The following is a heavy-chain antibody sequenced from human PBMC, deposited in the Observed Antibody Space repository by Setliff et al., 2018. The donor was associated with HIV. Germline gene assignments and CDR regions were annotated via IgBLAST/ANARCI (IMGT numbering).Heavy chain of an antibody. CDR2: IYYSGST. CDR1: GGSMRNYY. V-gene: IGHV4-59*08. CDR3: ARQMTIPGVAVTPVDY. Sequence: PSETLSLTCSVSGGSMRNYYWSWIRQPPGKGLDWIGYIYYSGSTNYNPSLKSRVTMSVDTSKNRFSLKLTSVTAADTAVYYCARQMTIPGVAVTPVDYWGQGALVTVSS. J-gene: IGHJ4*02. D-gene: IGHD3-3*01.